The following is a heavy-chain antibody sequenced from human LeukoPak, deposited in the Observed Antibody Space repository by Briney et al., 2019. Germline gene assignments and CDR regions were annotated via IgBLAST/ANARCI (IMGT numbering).Heavy chain of an antibody. V-gene: IGHV3-21*01. J-gene: IGHJ5*02. D-gene: IGHD1-14*01. CDR3: ARGPEGSSLNWFDP. CDR1: GFTFSSYW. CDR2: ISSNSRYT. Sequence: GGSLRLSCAASGFTFSSYWMSWVRQAPGKGLEWVSGISSNSRYTYYRDSVKGRFTISRDNAKNSLYLQMNSLIAEDTAVYHCARGPEGSSLNWFDPWGQGTLVTVSS.